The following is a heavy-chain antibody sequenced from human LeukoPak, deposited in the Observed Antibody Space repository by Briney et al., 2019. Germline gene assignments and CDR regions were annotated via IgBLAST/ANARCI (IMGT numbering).Heavy chain of an antibody. CDR1: GYSISSSSYY. Sequence: SETLSLTCIVSGYSISSSSYYWGWIRQPPGKGLEWIGSIYYSGSTYYNPSLKSRVTISVDTSKNQFSLKLSSVTAADTAVYYCARSYGSGSYFFDYWGQGTLVTVSS. CDR3: ARSYGSGSYFFDY. J-gene: IGHJ4*02. D-gene: IGHD3-10*01. CDR2: IYYSGST. V-gene: IGHV4-39*07.